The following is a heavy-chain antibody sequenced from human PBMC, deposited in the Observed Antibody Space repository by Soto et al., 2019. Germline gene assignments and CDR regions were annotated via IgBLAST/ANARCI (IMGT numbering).Heavy chain of an antibody. CDR2: ISSSGSTI. Sequence: GGSLRLSCAASGFTFSSYEMNWVRQAPGKGLEWVSYISSSGSTIYYADSVKGRFTISRDNSKKTLYLQMNSLRTEDTAVYYCAKNNDPRAYYYYAMDVWGQGTTVSVSS. J-gene: IGHJ6*02. V-gene: IGHV3-48*03. D-gene: IGHD1-1*01. CDR3: AKNNDPRAYYYYAMDV. CDR1: GFTFSSYE.